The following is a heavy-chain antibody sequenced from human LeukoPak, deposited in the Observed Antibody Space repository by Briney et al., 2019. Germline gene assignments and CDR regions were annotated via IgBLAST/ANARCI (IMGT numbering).Heavy chain of an antibody. CDR1: GFMFYTYN. Sequence: GGSLRLSCAASGFMFYTYNMHWVRQAPGKGLEWVALISYDGSDEFYADSVKGRFTISRDNSKNTLYLQMNSLRAEDTAVYYCAKDIDYWGQGTLVTVSS. J-gene: IGHJ4*02. CDR3: AKDIDY. CDR2: ISYDGSDE. V-gene: IGHV3-30*18.